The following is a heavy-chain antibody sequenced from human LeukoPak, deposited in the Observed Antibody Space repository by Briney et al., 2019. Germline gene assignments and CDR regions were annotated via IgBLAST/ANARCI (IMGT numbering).Heavy chain of an antibody. CDR2: IYYSGST. Sequence: PSETLSLTCTVSGGSISSYYWSWIRQPPGKGLEWIGYIYYSGSTNYNPSLKSRVTISVDTSKNQFSLKLSSVTAADTAVYYCASSPWSSSWYYFDYWGQGTLVTVSS. D-gene: IGHD6-13*01. CDR3: ASSPWSSSWYYFDY. J-gene: IGHJ4*02. V-gene: IGHV4-59*01. CDR1: GGSISSYY.